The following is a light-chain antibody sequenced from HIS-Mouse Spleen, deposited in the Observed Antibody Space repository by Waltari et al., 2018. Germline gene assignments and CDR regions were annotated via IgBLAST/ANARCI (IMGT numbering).Light chain of an antibody. Sequence: QAVLTQPSSLSASPGASASLTCTLRSGINVGTYRIYWYQQKPGSPPQYPLRYKSDSDKQQGSGVPSRFYGSKDASGNAGILLIFGLQAEDEADYYCMIWHSSAWVFGRGTKLTVL. CDR2: YKSDSDK. V-gene: IGLV5-45*02. CDR3: MIWHSSAWV. CDR1: SGINVGTYR. J-gene: IGLJ3*02.